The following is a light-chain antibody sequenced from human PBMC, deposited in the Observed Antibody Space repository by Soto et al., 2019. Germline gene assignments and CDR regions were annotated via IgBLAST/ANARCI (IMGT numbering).Light chain of an antibody. Sequence: DIQMPQSPSSLSASVGARVTITCRASQSIDNFLNWYQQKPGKAPNLLIYAASSLQSGVSSRFSGSGSGTDFTLTISSLQPEDSATYYCQQSYSLPYTVGQGTKVDIK. CDR2: AAS. V-gene: IGKV1-39*01. CDR1: QSIDNF. CDR3: QQSYSLPYT. J-gene: IGKJ2*01.